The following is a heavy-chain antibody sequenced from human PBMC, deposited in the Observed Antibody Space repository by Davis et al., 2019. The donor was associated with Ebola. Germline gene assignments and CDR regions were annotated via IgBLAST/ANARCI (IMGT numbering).Heavy chain of an antibody. V-gene: IGHV3-23*01. J-gene: IGHJ4*02. CDR3: AKDGVGILEWYYYFDY. D-gene: IGHD3-3*01. Sequence: GESLKISCAASGFTFSSYAMSWVRQAPGKGLEWVSAISGSGGSTYYADSVKGRFTISRDNSKNTLYLQMNSLRAEDTAVYYCAKDGVGILEWYYYFDYWGQGTLVTVSS. CDR1: GFTFSSYA. CDR2: ISGSGGST.